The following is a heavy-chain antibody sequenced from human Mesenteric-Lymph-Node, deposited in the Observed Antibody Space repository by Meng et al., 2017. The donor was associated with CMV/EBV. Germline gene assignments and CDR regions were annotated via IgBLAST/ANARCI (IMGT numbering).Heavy chain of an antibody. V-gene: IGHV3-11*04. D-gene: IGHD2/OR15-2a*01. CDR3: ARVSITWYYDF. CDR2: ISSLGTTI. CDR1: GFNFNKYF. Sequence: LSCAASGFNFNKYFMSWIRQAPGKGLEWISYISSLGTTIYYADSLKGRFTISRDNSKNSLYLQLNSLRAEETAVYYCARVSITWYYDFWGQGTLVTVSS. J-gene: IGHJ4*02.